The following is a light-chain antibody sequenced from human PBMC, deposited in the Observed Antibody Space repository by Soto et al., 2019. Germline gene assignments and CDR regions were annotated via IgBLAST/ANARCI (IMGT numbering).Light chain of an antibody. CDR2: DVS. Sequence: QSVLTQPASMSGSPGQSITISCTGTSSDIGSYNYVSWYQQYPGNAPKLMIYDVSNRPSGVSNRFSGSKSGNTASLTIFGLQAADEADYYCSSYTTISTYVFGTGTKLTVL. J-gene: IGLJ1*01. V-gene: IGLV2-14*01. CDR1: SSDIGSYNY. CDR3: SSYTTISTYV.